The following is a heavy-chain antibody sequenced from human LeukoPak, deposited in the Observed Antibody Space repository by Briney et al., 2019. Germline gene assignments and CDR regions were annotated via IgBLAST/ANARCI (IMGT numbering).Heavy chain of an antibody. CDR3: ARDTRITSGRGVRNWFAP. V-gene: IGHV4-59*01. CDR1: GGSTSSYY. D-gene: IGHD3-10*01. Sequence: PSETLSLTCTVSGGSTSSYYWSWIRQPPGKGLEWIGNIYYNGSTNYNPSLKSRVTISVDTSKNQFSLKLSSVTAADTAVYYCARDTRITSGRGVRNWFAPWGQGTPVTVSS. CDR2: IYYNGST. J-gene: IGHJ5*02.